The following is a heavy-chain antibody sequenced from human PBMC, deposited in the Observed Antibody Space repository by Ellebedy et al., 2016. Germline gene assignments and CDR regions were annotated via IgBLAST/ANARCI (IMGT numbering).Heavy chain of an antibody. CDR1: GGSFSGYY. J-gene: IGHJ5*02. CDR2: INHSGST. D-gene: IGHD2-2*01. Sequence: SETLSLTXAVYGGSFSGYYWSWIRQPPGKGLEWIGEINHSGSTNYNPSLKSRVTIPVDTSKNQFSLKLSSVTAADTAVYYCARGLSLPAAHHETRSNWFDPWGQGTLVTVSS. CDR3: ARGLSLPAAHHETRSNWFDP. V-gene: IGHV4-34*01.